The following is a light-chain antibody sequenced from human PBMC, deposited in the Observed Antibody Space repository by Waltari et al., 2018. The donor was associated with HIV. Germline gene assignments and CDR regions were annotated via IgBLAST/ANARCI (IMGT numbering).Light chain of an antibody. CDR1: SGHSNYD. CDR2: VNSDGSH. Sequence: QLALTQSPSASASVGASVNLTCTLSSGHSNYDIAWHQQQPEKGPRYLMKVNSDGSHNKEDGVPARFSGSSSGAERYLTISSLQSEDEGDYYCQTWGSGIHVVFGGGTKVTVL. J-gene: IGLJ2*01. CDR3: QTWGSGIHVV. V-gene: IGLV4-69*01.